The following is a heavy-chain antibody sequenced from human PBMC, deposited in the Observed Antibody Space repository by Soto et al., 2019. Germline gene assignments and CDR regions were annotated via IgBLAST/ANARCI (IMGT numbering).Heavy chain of an antibody. V-gene: IGHV4-59*01. CDR1: GGTISSYY. D-gene: IGHD3-16*01. CDR2: IYYSGST. J-gene: IGHJ6*04. CDR3: AGVGGEGAMQQYYYCGMDV. Sequence: PSETLSLTCTVSGGTISSYYLSWIRQPPGKGLEWIGYIYYSGSTNYNPSLKSRVPILVDTSKNQFSLKLSSVTAADPAVYYCAGVGGEGAMQQYYYCGMDVWGKGNTVTVSS.